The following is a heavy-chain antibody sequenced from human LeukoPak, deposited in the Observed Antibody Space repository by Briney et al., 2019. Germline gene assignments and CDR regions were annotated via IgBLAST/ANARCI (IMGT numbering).Heavy chain of an antibody. Sequence: GGSLRLSCAASGFTFSTYWMHWVRQAPGKGLVWVSRINSDGSSTNYADSVKGRFTISRDNAKNTQYLQMNSLRAEDTAVYYCARAGVLAGLDVWGKGTTATVSS. V-gene: IGHV3-74*01. J-gene: IGHJ6*04. D-gene: IGHD3-10*01. CDR3: ARAGVLAGLDV. CDR1: GFTFSTYW. CDR2: INSDGSST.